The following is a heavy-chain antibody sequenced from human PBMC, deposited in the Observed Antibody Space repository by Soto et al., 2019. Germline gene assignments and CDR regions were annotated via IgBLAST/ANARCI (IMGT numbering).Heavy chain of an antibody. D-gene: IGHD4-17*01. CDR2: IKQGGIER. CDR1: GFSFIDYW. Sequence: EVQLVESGGGLVQPGGSLRLSCAASGFSFIDYWMTWVRQAPGKGLEWVANIKQGGIERYYVDSVKGRFTISRDNAKNSLSLQMNSLRAEDTAVYYCARGLPHDYGDYGSFQHWGQGTLVTVSS. V-gene: IGHV3-7*01. CDR3: ARGLPHDYGDYGSFQH. J-gene: IGHJ1*01.